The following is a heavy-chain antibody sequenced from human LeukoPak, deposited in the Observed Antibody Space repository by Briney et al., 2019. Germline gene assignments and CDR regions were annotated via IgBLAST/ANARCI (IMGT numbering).Heavy chain of an antibody. CDR2: ISYDGSNK. J-gene: IGHJ4*02. Sequence: PGRSLRLSCAASGFTFSSYAMHWVRQAPGKGLEWVAVISYDGSNKYYADSVKGRFTISRGNSKNTLYLQMNSLRAEDTAVYYCARESQAYYYGSGSPNYWGQGTLVTVSS. CDR1: GFTFSSYA. D-gene: IGHD3-10*01. V-gene: IGHV3-30*04. CDR3: ARESQAYYYGSGSPNY.